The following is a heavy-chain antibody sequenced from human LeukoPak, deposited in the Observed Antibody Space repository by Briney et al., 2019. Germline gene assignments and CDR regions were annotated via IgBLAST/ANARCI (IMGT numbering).Heavy chain of an antibody. CDR2: IRYDGSNK. CDR1: GFTFSSYG. CDR3: ASFSSRDGYNYGY. J-gene: IGHJ4*02. Sequence: GGSLRLSCAASGFTFSSYGMHWVRQAPGKGLEWVAFIRYDGSNKYYADSVKGRFTISRDNAKNSLYLQMNSLRAEDTAVYYCASFSSRDGYNYGYWGQGALVTVSS. V-gene: IGHV3-30*02. D-gene: IGHD5-24*01.